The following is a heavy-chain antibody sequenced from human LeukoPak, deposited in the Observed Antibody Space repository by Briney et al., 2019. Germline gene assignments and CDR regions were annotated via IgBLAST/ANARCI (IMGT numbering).Heavy chain of an antibody. CDR1: GLTFTSSA. CDR2: IVVGSGNT. J-gene: IGHJ6*03. Sequence: SVKVSCKASGLTFTSSAVQWVRQARGQRLEWIGWIVVGSGNTNYAQKFQERVTITRDMSTSTAYMELSSLRSEDTAVYYCAADHRSGSSWLFRYYYMDVWGKGTTVTVSS. V-gene: IGHV1-58*01. CDR3: AADHRSGSSWLFRYYYMDV. D-gene: IGHD6-13*01.